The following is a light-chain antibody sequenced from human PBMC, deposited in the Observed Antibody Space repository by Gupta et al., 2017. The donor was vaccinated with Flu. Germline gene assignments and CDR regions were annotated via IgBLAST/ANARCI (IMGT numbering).Light chain of an antibody. CDR2: EVS. Sequence: QSALTQPPSASGSPGQSVTISCTGTSSDVGVYNYVSWYQQHPGKAPKLMIYEVSKRPSGVPYRFSSSKSGNPASLTVSELQAEDEADYYCSSYAGSNNFVFGTGTKVTVL. V-gene: IGLV2-8*01. CDR1: SSDVGVYNY. CDR3: SSYAGSNNFV. J-gene: IGLJ1*01.